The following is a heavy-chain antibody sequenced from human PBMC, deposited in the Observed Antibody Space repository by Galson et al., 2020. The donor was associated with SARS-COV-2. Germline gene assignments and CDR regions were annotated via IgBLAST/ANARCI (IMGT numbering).Heavy chain of an antibody. J-gene: IGHJ4*02. Sequence: SETLSLTCTVPGGSISSYYWSWIRQPPGKGLEWIGYIYYSGSTNYNPSIKSRVTISVDTSKNQCSLKLSSVTAADTAVYYCAREKYYYDSSGYYRPYYFDYWGQGTLGTVSS. D-gene: IGHD3-22*01. V-gene: IGHV4-59*01. CDR1: GGSISSYY. CDR3: AREKYYYDSSGYYRPYYFDY. CDR2: IYYSGST.